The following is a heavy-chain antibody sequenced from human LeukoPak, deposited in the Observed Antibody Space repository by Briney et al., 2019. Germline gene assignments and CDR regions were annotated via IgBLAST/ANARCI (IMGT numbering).Heavy chain of an antibody. V-gene: IGHV5-51*01. CDR3: ARGIFSSGWASDY. D-gene: IGHD6-19*01. Sequence: ESLKISCKGSGYSFTSYWIGWVRQMPGKGLEWMGIIYPGDSDTRYSPSLQGQVTISADKSISTAYLQWSSLKASDTAMYYCARGIFSSGWASDYWGQGTLVTVSS. J-gene: IGHJ4*02. CDR2: IYPGDSDT. CDR1: GYSFTSYW.